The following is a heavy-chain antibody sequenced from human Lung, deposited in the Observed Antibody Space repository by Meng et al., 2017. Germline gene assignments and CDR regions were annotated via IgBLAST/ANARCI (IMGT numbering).Heavy chain of an antibody. CDR1: GYTFIDYY. V-gene: IGHV1-2*06. Sequence: HAQLVQSGADVKKPGASVKVSCKASGYTFIDYYMHWVRQAPGQGLEWMGRINPNSGGADYAQKFQGRVTMTRNKSISTAYMELTRLRSDDTAVYYCAREQQWLVQDFDSWGQGTLVTV. J-gene: IGHJ4*02. D-gene: IGHD6-19*01. CDR2: INPNSGGA. CDR3: AREQQWLVQDFDS.